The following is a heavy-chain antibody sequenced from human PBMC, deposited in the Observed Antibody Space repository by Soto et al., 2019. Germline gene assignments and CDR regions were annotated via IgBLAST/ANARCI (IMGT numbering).Heavy chain of an antibody. J-gene: IGHJ4*02. CDR3: ATGRGSGGFDS. Sequence: QVQLVQSGTEAKKPGSSVRVSCKASGGTSNRFAFSWVRQAPGQGLEWMGGCIPIFGTANYAPRFQGRATITADESTSTGYMELSGLRSDDTATYYCATGRGSGGFDSWGQGTQVLVSS. CDR2: CIPIFGTA. CDR1: GGTSNRFA. D-gene: IGHD3-16*01. V-gene: IGHV1-69*01.